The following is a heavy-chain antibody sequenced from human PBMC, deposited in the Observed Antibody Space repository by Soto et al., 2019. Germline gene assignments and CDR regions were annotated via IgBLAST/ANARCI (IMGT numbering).Heavy chain of an antibody. CDR2: IYYSGST. D-gene: IGHD2-15*01. Sequence: QLQLQESGPGLVKPSETLSLTCTVSGGSISSSSYYWGWIRQPPGKGLEWIGSIYYSGSTYYNPSLKSRVTISVDTSKNQFSLKLSSVTAADTAVYYCARPSNPYCSGGSCYWDYWGQGTPVTVSS. V-gene: IGHV4-39*01. CDR1: GGSISSSSYY. CDR3: ARPSNPYCSGGSCYWDY. J-gene: IGHJ4*02.